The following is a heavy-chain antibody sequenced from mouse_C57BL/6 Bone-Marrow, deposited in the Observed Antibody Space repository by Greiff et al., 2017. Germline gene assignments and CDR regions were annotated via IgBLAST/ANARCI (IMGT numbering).Heavy chain of an antibody. Sequence: QVQLQQSGPELVKPGASVKLSCKASGYTFTSYDINWVKQRPGQGLEWIGWIYPRDGSTKYNAKFKGKATLTVDTSSSTAYLELHSLTSEDSAVYFCARSQIYYYGSSYVWYFDVWGTGTTVTVSS. D-gene: IGHD1-1*01. CDR2: IYPRDGST. V-gene: IGHV1-85*01. CDR3: ARSQIYYYGSSYVWYFDV. CDR1: GYTFTSYD. J-gene: IGHJ1*03.